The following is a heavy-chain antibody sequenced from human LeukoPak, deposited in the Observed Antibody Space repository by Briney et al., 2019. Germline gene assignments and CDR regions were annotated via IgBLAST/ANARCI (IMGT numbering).Heavy chain of an antibody. J-gene: IGHJ6*04. CDR2: ISSSSYI. Sequence: GGSLRLSCAASGFTFSSYSMNWVRQAPGKGLEWVSSISSSSYIYYSDSVKGRFTISRDNAKNSLYLKMNSLRAEDTAVYYCARDREVDTAMVGAYGMDVWGKGTTVTVSS. CDR3: ARDREVDTAMVGAYGMDV. V-gene: IGHV3-21*01. CDR1: GFTFSSYS. D-gene: IGHD5-18*01.